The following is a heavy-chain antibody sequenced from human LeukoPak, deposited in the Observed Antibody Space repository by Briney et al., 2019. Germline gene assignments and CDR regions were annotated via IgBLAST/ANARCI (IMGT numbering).Heavy chain of an antibody. D-gene: IGHD6-13*01. CDR2: IYTSGST. CDR1: GGSISGYY. J-gene: IGHJ6*03. CDR3: ARNPIAAAGTSYYYYYYYMDV. Sequence: SETLSLTCSVSGGSISGYYWTWIRQPAGKGLEWIGRIYTSGSTNYNPSLKSRVTISVDTSKNQFSLKLSSVTAADTAVYYCARNPIAAAGTSYYYYYYYMDVWGKGTTVTVSS. V-gene: IGHV4-4*07.